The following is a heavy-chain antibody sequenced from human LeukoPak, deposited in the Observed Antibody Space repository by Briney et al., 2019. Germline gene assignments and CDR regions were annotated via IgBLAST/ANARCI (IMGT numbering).Heavy chain of an antibody. D-gene: IGHD1-26*01. CDR1: GYTFTSYG. CDR2: ISAYNGNT. CDR3: ARLSYSGSGFWYYYYGMDV. Sequence: ASVKVSCKASGYTFTSYGISWVRQAPGQGLEWMGWISAYNGNTNYAQKLQGRVTMTTDTSTSTAYMELRSLRSDDTAAYYCARLSYSGSGFWYYYYGMDVWGQGTTVTVSS. V-gene: IGHV1-18*01. J-gene: IGHJ6*02.